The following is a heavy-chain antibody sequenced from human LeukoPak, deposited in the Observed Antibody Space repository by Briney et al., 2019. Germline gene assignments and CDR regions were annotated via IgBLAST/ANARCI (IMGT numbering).Heavy chain of an antibody. V-gene: IGHV3-15*01. J-gene: IGHJ6*03. CDR1: GFTFSNAW. CDR2: IKSKTDGGTT. Sequence: GGSLRLSCAASGFTFSNAWMSWVRQAPGKGLEWVGRIKSKTDGGTTDYAAPVKGRFTISRDDSKNTLYLQMNSLRAEDTAVYYCAKNWVWFGELSPYPGYMDVWGKGTTVTISS. CDR3: AKNWVWFGELSPYPGYMDV. D-gene: IGHD3-10*01.